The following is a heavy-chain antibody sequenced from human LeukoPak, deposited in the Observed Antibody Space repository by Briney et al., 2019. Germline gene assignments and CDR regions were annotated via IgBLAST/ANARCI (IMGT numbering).Heavy chain of an antibody. J-gene: IGHJ4*02. D-gene: IGHD6-19*01. V-gene: IGHV1-2*02. CDR3: ARSTSSRYSSGWRGFDY. CDR2: INPNSGGT. Sequence: GASVKVSCKASGYTFTGYYMHWVRQAPGQGLEWMGWINPNSGGTNYAQKFQGRVTMTRDTSISTAYVELSRLRSDDTAVYYCARSTSSRYSSGWRGFDYWGQGTLVTVSS. CDR1: GYTFTGYY.